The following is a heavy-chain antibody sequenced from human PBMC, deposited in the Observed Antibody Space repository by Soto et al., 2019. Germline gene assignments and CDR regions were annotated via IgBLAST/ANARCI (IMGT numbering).Heavy chain of an antibody. CDR1: GFTVSSNY. D-gene: IGHD3-3*01. CDR2: IYSGGST. Sequence: GGSLRLSCAASGFTVSSNYMSWVRQAPGKGLEWVSVIYSGGSTYYADSVKGRFTISRDNSKNTLYLQMNSLRAEDTAVYYCARDWVGYYDFWSGYHDAFDIWGQGTMVTVS. J-gene: IGHJ3*02. V-gene: IGHV3-66*01. CDR3: ARDWVGYYDFWSGYHDAFDI.